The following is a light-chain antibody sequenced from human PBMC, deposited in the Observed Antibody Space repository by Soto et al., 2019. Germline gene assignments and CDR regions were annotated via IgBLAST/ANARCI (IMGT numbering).Light chain of an antibody. Sequence: QSALTQPPSVSGSPGQSVTISCTGTSTDFVSYNRVSWYQQPPGTAPKLIIYEASNRPSGVPGRFSGSKSGNTASLTIPGLQAADEADYYCSLYTSENTYVFGTGTKVTVL. CDR1: STDFVSYNR. V-gene: IGLV2-18*01. J-gene: IGLJ1*01. CDR2: EAS. CDR3: SLYTSENTYV.